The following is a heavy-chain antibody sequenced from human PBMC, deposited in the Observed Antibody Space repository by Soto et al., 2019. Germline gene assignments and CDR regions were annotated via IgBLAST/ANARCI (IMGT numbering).Heavy chain of an antibody. CDR3: AKDLRVTIFGVINPYYSYGMDV. CDR1: GFTFSDYG. D-gene: IGHD3-3*01. V-gene: IGHV3-30*18. Sequence: QVQLVESGGGVVQPGRSLRLSCAASGFTFSDYGMHWVRQAPGKGLEWVAVISYDGNSQYFGDSVKGRFTISRVNSKNTLYLQMNMLRAENTAVYYCAKDLRVTIFGVINPYYSYGMDVWGQGTTVTVSS. J-gene: IGHJ6*02. CDR2: ISYDGNSQ.